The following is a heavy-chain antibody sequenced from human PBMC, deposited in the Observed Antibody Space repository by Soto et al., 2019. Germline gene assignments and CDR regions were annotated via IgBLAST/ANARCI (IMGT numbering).Heavy chain of an antibody. J-gene: IGHJ4*02. CDR2: ITGASGDT. V-gene: IGHV1-3*01. CDR3: ATALRFVDYLLKR. CDR1: GYTLTTYP. Sequence: QVQLVQSGAEVKKPGASVKLSCKASGYTLTTYPLHWVRQAPGQSLEWMGYITGASGDTRYSQKFHDRVTITRDTSANTAYLELNSLTSEDTAVYYCATALRFVDYLLKRWGQGTLVTVSS. D-gene: IGHD3-9*01.